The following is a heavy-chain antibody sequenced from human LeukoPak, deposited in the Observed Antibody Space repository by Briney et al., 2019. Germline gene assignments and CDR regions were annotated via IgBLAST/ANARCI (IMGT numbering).Heavy chain of an antibody. J-gene: IGHJ4*02. CDR3: GREIQAPGKTLEY. CDR1: GFTSSSYW. CDR2: INDDGTYT. V-gene: IGHV3-74*01. Sequence: GGSLRLSRALSGFTSSSYWMHWVRQVPGKGLVWASRINDDGTYTVYADSVKGRFTISRDNAKNTLYLQMNSLRGEDTAVYYCGREIQAPGKTLEYWGQGALVTVSS.